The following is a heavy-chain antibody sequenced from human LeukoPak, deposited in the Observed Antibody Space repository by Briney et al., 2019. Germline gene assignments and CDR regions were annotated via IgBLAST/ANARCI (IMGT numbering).Heavy chain of an antibody. V-gene: IGHV5-51*01. D-gene: IGHD2/OR15-2a*01. CDR2: IYPGDSDT. CDR1: GYIFTSYW. CDR3: ARHRIEYGLAGWYYYYGMDV. Sequence: GESLQISCKGSGYIFTSYWIGWVRQVPGKGLEWMGIIYPGDSDTRYSPSFQGQVTISADKSISTAYLQWSSLKASDTAMYYCARHRIEYGLAGWYYYYGMDVWGQGTTVTVSS. J-gene: IGHJ6*02.